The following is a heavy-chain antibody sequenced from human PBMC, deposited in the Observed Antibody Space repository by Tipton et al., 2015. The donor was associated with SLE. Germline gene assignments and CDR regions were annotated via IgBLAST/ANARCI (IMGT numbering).Heavy chain of an antibody. CDR3: ARSQQWLDRGTGAFDI. Sequence: SLRLSCAASGFTFSSYWMSWVRQAPGKGLEWVANIKQDGSEKYYVDSVKGRFTISRDNAKNSLYLQMNSLRAEDTAVYYCARSQQWLDRGTGAFDIWGQGTMVTVSS. CDR2: IKQDGSEK. CDR1: GFTFSSYW. J-gene: IGHJ3*02. D-gene: IGHD6-19*01. V-gene: IGHV3-7*03.